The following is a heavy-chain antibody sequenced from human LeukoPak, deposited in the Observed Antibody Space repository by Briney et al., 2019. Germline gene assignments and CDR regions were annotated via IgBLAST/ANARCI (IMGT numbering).Heavy chain of an antibody. V-gene: IGHV4-59*12. D-gene: IGHD3-9*01. J-gene: IGHJ5*02. Sequence: SETLSLTCSVSGGSISSYYWSWIRQPPGKGLEWIGSIYYSGSTYYNPSLKSRVTISVDTSKNQFSLKLSSVTAADTAVYYCARGYILTGSDWFDPWGQGTLVTVSS. CDR3: ARGYILTGSDWFDP. CDR2: IYYSGST. CDR1: GGSISSYY.